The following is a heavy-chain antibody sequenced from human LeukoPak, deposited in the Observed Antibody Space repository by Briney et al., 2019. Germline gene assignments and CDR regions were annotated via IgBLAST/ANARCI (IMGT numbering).Heavy chain of an antibody. CDR1: GFTFSNYW. CDR3: ARGDYGDYAGGYYYYMDV. J-gene: IGHJ6*03. V-gene: IGHV3-7*01. Sequence: GGSLRLSCAASGFTFSNYWMTWVRQAPGKGLEWVANIKQDGSEKYYVDSVKGRFTISRDNAKSSLYLQMNSLRAEDTAVYYCARGDYGDYAGGYYYYMDVWGKGTTVTVSS. D-gene: IGHD4-17*01. CDR2: IKQDGSEK.